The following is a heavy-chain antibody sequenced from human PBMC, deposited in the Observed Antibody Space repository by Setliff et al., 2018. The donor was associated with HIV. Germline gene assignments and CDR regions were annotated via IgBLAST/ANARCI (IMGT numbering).Heavy chain of an antibody. Sequence: GESLKISCAASEFTSSSYPMSWVRQAPGKGLEWVSTISGSGGKTHYADSVKGRFTISRDNAKNTLFLQMNSLRAEDTAIYYCAKEKGELRYSDWLQLGARDPFAIWGQGTVVTVSS. D-gene: IGHD3-9*01. J-gene: IGHJ3*02. CDR1: EFTSSSYP. CDR2: ISGSGGKT. CDR3: AKEKGELRYSDWLQLGARDPFAI. V-gene: IGHV3-23*01.